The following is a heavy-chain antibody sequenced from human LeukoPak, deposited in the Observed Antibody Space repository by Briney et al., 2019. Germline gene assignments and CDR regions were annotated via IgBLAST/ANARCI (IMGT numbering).Heavy chain of an antibody. CDR3: ARSMYGEGRRIIDFDY. Sequence: PGGSLRLSRAASGFTFSDHYIDWVRQAPGKGLEWVARTRNKVNSYTTAYAASVTGRFTVSRDDSSNSVYLQMNSLEIEDTAVYYCARSMYGEGRRIIDFDYWGQGSLLTVSS. CDR1: GFTFSDHY. CDR2: TRNKVNSYTT. V-gene: IGHV3-72*01. D-gene: IGHD4/OR15-4a*01. J-gene: IGHJ4*02.